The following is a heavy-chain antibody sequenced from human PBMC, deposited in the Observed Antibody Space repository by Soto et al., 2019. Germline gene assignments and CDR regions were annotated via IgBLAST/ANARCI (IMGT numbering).Heavy chain of an antibody. CDR1: GYTFTSYG. D-gene: IGHD2-2*01. Sequence: ASVKVSCKASGYTFTSYGISWVRQAPGQGLEWMGWISAYNGNTNYAQKLQGRVTMTTDTSTSTAYMELRSLRSDDTAVYYCARVPGYCSSTSCYPPPLFDYWGQGTLVTVSS. J-gene: IGHJ4*02. CDR2: ISAYNGNT. CDR3: ARVPGYCSSTSCYPPPLFDY. V-gene: IGHV1-18*01.